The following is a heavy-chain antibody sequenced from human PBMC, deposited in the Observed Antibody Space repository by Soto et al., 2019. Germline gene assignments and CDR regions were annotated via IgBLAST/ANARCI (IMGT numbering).Heavy chain of an antibody. CDR1: GGSVSSGSYY. CDR2: IYYSGST. CDR3: AIVGYSYCYVAYDYYGIYV. J-gene: IGHJ6*02. D-gene: IGHD5-18*01. V-gene: IGHV4-61*01. Sequence: PSETLSLTCTVSGGSVSSGSYYWSWIRQPPGKGLEWIGYIYYSGSTNYNPSLKSRVTISVDTSKNQFSLKLSSVTAADTAVYYCAIVGYSYCYVAYDYYGIYVRAQRTTVPVSS.